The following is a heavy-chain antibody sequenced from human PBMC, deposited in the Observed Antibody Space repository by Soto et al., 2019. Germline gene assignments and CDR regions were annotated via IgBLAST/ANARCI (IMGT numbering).Heavy chain of an antibody. Sequence: GGSLRLSCAASGFTFSSYGMHWVRQAPGKGLEWVAVISYDGSNKYYADSVKGRFTISRDNSKNTLYLQMNSLRAEDTAVYYCAKFRSPLHSVIMQPPPLATDYWGPAILVSVFS. V-gene: IGHV3-30*18. CDR3: AKFRSPLHSVIMQPPPLATDY. D-gene: IGHD1-26*01. CDR2: ISYDGSNK. J-gene: IGHJ4*02. CDR1: GFTFSSYG.